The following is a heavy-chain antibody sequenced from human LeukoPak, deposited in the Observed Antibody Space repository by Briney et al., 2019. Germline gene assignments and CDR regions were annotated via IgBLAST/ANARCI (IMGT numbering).Heavy chain of an antibody. D-gene: IGHD3-3*01. V-gene: IGHV3-11*01. J-gene: IGHJ4*02. CDR2: ISSGGNIK. CDR1: GFKFSDYY. CDR3: ARDRAIFGVVIIFAY. Sequence: GGSLRLSCAASGFKFSDYYMSWVRQAPGKGLEWLSYISSGGNIKYYADSVKGRFTISRDNAKNSLYLQMDSLRDEDTAVYYCARDRAIFGVVIIFAYWGQGTLVTVSS.